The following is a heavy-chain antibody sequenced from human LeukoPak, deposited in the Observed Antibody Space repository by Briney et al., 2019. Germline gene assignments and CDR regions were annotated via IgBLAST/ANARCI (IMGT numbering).Heavy chain of an antibody. CDR1: GFTFSSYP. CDR3: ARDLTRGAPDYFDN. CDR2: ISHDGKVK. D-gene: IGHD3-10*01. J-gene: IGHJ4*02. Sequence: PGGSLRLSCAASGFTFSSYPLPWVRQASGKGLDWVAVISHDGKVKYYADSVQGRFTTSRDDSTNTLSLQMNSLRPDDTAIYYCARDLTRGAPDYFDNWGQGTLVTVSS. V-gene: IGHV3-30*04.